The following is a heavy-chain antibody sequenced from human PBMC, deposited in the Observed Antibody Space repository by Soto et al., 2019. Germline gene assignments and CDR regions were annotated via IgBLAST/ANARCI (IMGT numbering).Heavy chain of an antibody. V-gene: IGHV4-59*08. D-gene: IGHD3-3*01. CDR1: GGSISSYY. CDR3: ARRSPYDFWWFDP. CDR2: IYYSGST. Sequence: PSETLSLTCTVSGGSISSYYWSWIRQPPGKGLEWIGYIYYSGSTNYNPSLKSRVTISVDTSKNQFSLKLSSVTAADTALYYCARRSPYDFWWFDPWGQGTLVTVSS. J-gene: IGHJ5*02.